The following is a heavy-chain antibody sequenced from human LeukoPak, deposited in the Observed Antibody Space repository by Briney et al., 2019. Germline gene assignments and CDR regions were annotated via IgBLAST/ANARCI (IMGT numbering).Heavy chain of an antibody. Sequence: ETLSLTCTVSGGSISSYYWSWIRPPQGKGLEWIRYIYYSGNTNYNPSLKSRVTISVDTSKNQFSLKLSSVTAADTAVYYCARDGKGYCSSTSCWGSAFDIWGQGTMVTVSS. V-gene: IGHV4-59*01. CDR2: IYYSGNT. CDR3: ARDGKGYCSSTSCWGSAFDI. D-gene: IGHD2-2*01. CDR1: GGSISSYY. J-gene: IGHJ3*02.